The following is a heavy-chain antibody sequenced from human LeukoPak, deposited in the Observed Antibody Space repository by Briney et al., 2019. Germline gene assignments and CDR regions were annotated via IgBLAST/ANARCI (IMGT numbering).Heavy chain of an antibody. J-gene: IGHJ3*02. Sequence: PPETRSLTCTVSGGSISGQYWRWIRQPPGKGLEWIGNIYYSGSTYYNPPLKGRVTLSVDTAKNQFSLNLASVTTADTAVYYCGRARDMAFDIWGRGTMVAVSS. CDR3: GRARDMAFDI. V-gene: IGHV4-59*11. D-gene: IGHD2-21*02. CDR1: GGSISGQY. CDR2: IYYSGST.